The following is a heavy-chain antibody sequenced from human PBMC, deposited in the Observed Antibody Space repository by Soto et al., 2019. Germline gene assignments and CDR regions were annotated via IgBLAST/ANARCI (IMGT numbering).Heavy chain of an antibody. CDR2: IYHSGNT. V-gene: IGHV4-4*02. Sequence: QVQLQESGPGLVKPSGTLSLTCAVSGGSISSSNWWSWVRQPPGKGLEWIGEIYHSGNTNYNPSLKSRVTMAVEKSRNQFSLKLSSVTAADTAVYYCARRWGGGRVDYWGQGTLVTVSS. J-gene: IGHJ4*02. D-gene: IGHD3-10*01. CDR3: ARRWGGGRVDY. CDR1: GGSISSSNW.